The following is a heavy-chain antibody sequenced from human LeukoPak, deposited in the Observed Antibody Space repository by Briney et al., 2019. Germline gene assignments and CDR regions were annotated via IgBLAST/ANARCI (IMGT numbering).Heavy chain of an antibody. CDR2: IRYDGSNK. D-gene: IGHD5-18*01. CDR1: RFTFSSYG. CDR3: AKGHVDTAMAAFDY. V-gene: IGHV3-30*02. J-gene: IGHJ4*02. Sequence: GGSLRLSCAASRFTFSSYGMHWVRQAPGKGLEWVAFIRYDGSNKYYADSVKGRFTISRGNSKNTLYLQMNSLRAEDTAVYYCAKGHVDTAMAAFDYWGQGTLVTVSS.